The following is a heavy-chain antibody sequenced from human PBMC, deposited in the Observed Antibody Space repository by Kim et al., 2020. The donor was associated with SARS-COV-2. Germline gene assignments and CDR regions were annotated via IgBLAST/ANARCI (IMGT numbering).Heavy chain of an antibody. Sequence: ASVKVSCKASGYTFTGYYMHWVRQAPGQGLEWMGRINPNSGGTNYAQKFQGRVTMTRDTSISTAYMELSRLRSDDTAVYYCARWRWLVGYCSSTSCYRYHYFDYWGQGTLVTVSS. CDR2: INPNSGGT. J-gene: IGHJ4*02. V-gene: IGHV1-2*06. CDR1: GYTFTGYY. D-gene: IGHD2-2*02. CDR3: ARWRWLVGYCSSTSCYRYHYFDY.